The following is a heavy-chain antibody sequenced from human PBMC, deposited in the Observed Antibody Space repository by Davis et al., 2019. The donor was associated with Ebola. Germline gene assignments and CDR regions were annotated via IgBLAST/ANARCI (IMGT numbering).Heavy chain of an antibody. J-gene: IGHJ4*02. V-gene: IGHV5-51*01. CDR3: ARVSCAGGSCPLSH. CDR2: IFPRDSDT. D-gene: IGHD2-15*01. Sequence: GESLKISCRGSGYSFSDSWIASVRQLPGKGMEWMAIIFPRDSDTRYSPSFQGQVTISADKSTTTAYLHWSSLKVSDSAIYYCARVSCAGGSCPLSHWGQGTLITVSS. CDR1: GYSFSDSW.